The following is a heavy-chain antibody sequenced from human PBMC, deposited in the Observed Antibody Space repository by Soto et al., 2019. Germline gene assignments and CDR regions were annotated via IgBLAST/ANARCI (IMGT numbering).Heavy chain of an antibody. V-gene: IGHV4-31*03. D-gene: IGHD3-9*01. Sequence: PSETLSLTCTVSGGSISSGGYYWSWIRQHPGKGLEWIGYIYYSGSTYYNPSLKSRVTISVDTSKNQFSLKLSSVTAADTAVYYCARGGSWAWLRFDYWGQGTLVTVSS. CDR3: ARGGSWAWLRFDY. J-gene: IGHJ4*02. CDR2: IYYSGST. CDR1: GGSISSGGYY.